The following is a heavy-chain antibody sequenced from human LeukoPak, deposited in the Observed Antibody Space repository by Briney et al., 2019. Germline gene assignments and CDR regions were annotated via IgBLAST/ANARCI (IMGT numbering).Heavy chain of an antibody. Sequence: GGSLRLSCGVSGLNFNNYWMTWVRQAPGKGLEWVANIRPDGNDRNFVDSVKGRFTISIDSAKKSVYLQMNSLRVEDTAVYYCARDDTQRRGNEYYDALDFWGQGTMVTVSP. D-gene: IGHD1-26*01. V-gene: IGHV3-7*01. CDR3: ARDDTQRRGNEYYDALDF. CDR1: GLNFNNYW. J-gene: IGHJ3*01. CDR2: IRPDGNDR.